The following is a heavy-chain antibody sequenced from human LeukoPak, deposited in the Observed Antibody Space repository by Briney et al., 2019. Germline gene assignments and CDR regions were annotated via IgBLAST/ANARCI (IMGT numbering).Heavy chain of an antibody. CDR3: ARVYYSSSYDYWYFDL. V-gene: IGHV4-59*01. CDR1: GGPIRNYY. CDR2: IHYSGST. Sequence: TSETLSLTCTVSGGPIRNYYWSWIRQPPGKGLEWIGYIHYSGSTNYNPSLKSRVTISVDTSKNQFSLKLSSVTAADTAVYYCARVYYSSSYDYWYFDLWGRGTLVTVSS. J-gene: IGHJ2*01. D-gene: IGHD6-13*01.